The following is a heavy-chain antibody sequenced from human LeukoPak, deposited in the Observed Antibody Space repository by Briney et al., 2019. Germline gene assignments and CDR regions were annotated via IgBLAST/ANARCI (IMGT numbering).Heavy chain of an antibody. CDR3: AKARVPGSSGYFDY. J-gene: IGHJ4*02. D-gene: IGHD3-22*01. Sequence: GRSLRLSCAASGFTFSSYGMHWVRQAPGKGLEWVAVISYDGSNKYYADSVKGRFTISRDNSKNTLYLQMNSLRAEDTAVYYCAKARVPGSSGYFDYWGQGTLVTVSS. V-gene: IGHV3-30*18. CDR1: GFTFSSYG. CDR2: ISYDGSNK.